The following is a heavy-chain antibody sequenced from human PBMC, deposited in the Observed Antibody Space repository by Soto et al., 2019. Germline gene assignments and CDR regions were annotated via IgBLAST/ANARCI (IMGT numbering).Heavy chain of an antibody. CDR1: GFTFRSSD. CDR2: ISTSGGST. V-gene: IGHV3-23*01. CDR3: AKARRSGGYYNFDY. Sequence: EVQLLESGGGLVQPGGSLRLSCTASGFTFRSSDMSWVRQAPGKGLEWVSGISTSGGSTYYADSVKGRFTISRDNSKNTLYLQRNSLRAEDTAVYYCAKARRSGGYYNFDYWGQGTLVTVSS. D-gene: IGHD3-10*01. J-gene: IGHJ4*02.